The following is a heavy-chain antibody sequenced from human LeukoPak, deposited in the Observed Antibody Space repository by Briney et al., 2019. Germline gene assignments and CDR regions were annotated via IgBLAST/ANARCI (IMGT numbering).Heavy chain of an antibody. CDR2: IYYSGST. J-gene: IGHJ4*02. D-gene: IGHD3-10*01. Sequence: KPSETLSLTCTVSGGSISSYYWSWIRQPPGKGLEWIGYIYYSGSTNYNPSLKSRVTISVDTSKNQFSLKLSSVTAADTAVYYCARHSGYGSGVKPTADYWGQGTLVTVSS. CDR1: GGSISSYY. V-gene: IGHV4-59*08. CDR3: ARHSGYGSGVKPTADY.